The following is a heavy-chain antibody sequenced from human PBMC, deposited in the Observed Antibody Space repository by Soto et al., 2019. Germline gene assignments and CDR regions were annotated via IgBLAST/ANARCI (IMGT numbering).Heavy chain of an antibody. Sequence: ASVKVSCKASGFTFTSSAVQWVRQARGQRLEWIGWIVVGSGNTNYAQKFQERVTITRDMSTSTAYMELSSLRSEDTAVYYCAADGIAVAGSPFDYWGQRTLVTVSS. CDR3: AADGIAVAGSPFDY. J-gene: IGHJ4*02. D-gene: IGHD6-19*01. V-gene: IGHV1-58*01. CDR2: IVVGSGNT. CDR1: GFTFTSSA.